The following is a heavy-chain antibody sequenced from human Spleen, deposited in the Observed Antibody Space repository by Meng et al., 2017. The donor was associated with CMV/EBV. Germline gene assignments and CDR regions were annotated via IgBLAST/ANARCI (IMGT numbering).Heavy chain of an antibody. J-gene: IGHJ4*02. D-gene: IGHD3-22*01. CDR3: ARLREYYDTSGYYYLLDY. Sequence: GSLRLSCTVSGDSISRDDYYWAWIRQSPGKGLEWIASIYSGGHTYYNPSLKSRVTISVDTSKSQFSLRLNSVTAADTAVYYCARLREYYDTSGYYYLLDYWGQGTLVTVSS. CDR1: GDSISRDDYY. V-gene: IGHV4-39*01. CDR2: IYSGGHT.